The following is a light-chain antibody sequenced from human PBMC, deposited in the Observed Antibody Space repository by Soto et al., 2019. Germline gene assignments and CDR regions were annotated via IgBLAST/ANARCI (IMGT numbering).Light chain of an antibody. V-gene: IGLV2-8*01. Sequence: QSVLTQPPSASGSPGQSVTISCTGTTNDIGVYDFVSWYQHHPGKAPRLIIYAVVQRPSGVPDRFSGSESGNTASLPVSGLQAADEADYFCKSYAGSNTYVFGSGTKVTVL. CDR3: KSYAGSNTYV. CDR1: TNDIGVYDF. CDR2: AVV. J-gene: IGLJ1*01.